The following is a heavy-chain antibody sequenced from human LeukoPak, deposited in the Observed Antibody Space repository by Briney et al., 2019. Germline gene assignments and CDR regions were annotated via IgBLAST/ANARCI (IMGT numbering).Heavy chain of an antibody. D-gene: IGHD3-10*01. CDR3: AKDMNYGSGSSFDY. CDR1: GFTFDDYF. J-gene: IGHJ4*02. V-gene: IGHV3-9*01. Sequence: GGSLRLSCAASGFTFDDYFMHWVRQAPGRGLEWVSGISWNSGSIGYADSVKGRFTISRDNAKNSLYLQMNSLRAEDTALYYCAKDMNYGSGSSFDYWGQGTLVTVSS. CDR2: ISWNSGSI.